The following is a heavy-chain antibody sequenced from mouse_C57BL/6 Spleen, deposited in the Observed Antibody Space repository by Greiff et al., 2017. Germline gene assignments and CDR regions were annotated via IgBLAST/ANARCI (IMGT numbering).Heavy chain of an antibody. CDR3: TRTVITTVLATGDY. CDR1: GYTFTDYA. D-gene: IGHD1-1*01. Sequence: QVQLKQSGPELVRPGVSVKISCKGSGYTFTDYAMHWVKQSHAKSLEWIGVISTYYGDASYNQKFKDKATMTVDKSSSTAYMELARLTSGDSAVYYCTRTVITTVLATGDYWGQGTTLTVSS. V-gene: IGHV1-67*01. CDR2: ISTYYGDA. J-gene: IGHJ2*01.